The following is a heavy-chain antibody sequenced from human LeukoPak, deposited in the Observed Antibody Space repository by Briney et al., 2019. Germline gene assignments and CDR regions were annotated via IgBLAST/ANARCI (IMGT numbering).Heavy chain of an antibody. D-gene: IGHD6-19*01. V-gene: IGHV1-46*01. Sequence: EASVKVSCKASGYTFTSYYMHWVRQAPGQGLEWMGIINPSGGSTSYAQKFQGGVTMTRDTSTSTVYMELSSLRSEDTAVYYCARDPAVAGTNDAFDIWGQGTMVTVSS. CDR3: ARDPAVAGTNDAFDI. CDR2: INPSGGST. CDR1: GYTFTSYY. J-gene: IGHJ3*02.